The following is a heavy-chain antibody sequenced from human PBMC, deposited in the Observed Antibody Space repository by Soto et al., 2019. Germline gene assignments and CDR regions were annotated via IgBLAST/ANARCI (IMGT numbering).Heavy chain of an antibody. V-gene: IGHV4-59*01. J-gene: IGHJ3*01. CDR2: VSYSGNT. CDR1: GGSITPYY. Sequence: SETLSLTGSVSGGSITPYYWSWIRQPPGEGLEWIGYVSYSGNTDYNPSLKSRVSISVDTSKNEFSLKLNSLTAADAAIYFCARQQYTVVTAFDVWGQGTMVTVSS. D-gene: IGHD2-15*01. CDR3: ARQQYTVVTAFDV.